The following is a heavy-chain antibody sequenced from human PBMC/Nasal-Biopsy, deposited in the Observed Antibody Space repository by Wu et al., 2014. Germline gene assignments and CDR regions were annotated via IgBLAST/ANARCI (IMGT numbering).Heavy chain of an antibody. Sequence: LRLSCAASGFAFNTYAFHWVRQAPGKGLEGVAVIFYDATNKFYADSVKGRFTISRDDSENTLYLQMNSLRTEDTAIYYCARDFRTQGVSYNFDYWGQGTLVTVSS. J-gene: IGHJ4*02. CDR2: IFYDATNK. V-gene: IGHV3-30*14. D-gene: IGHD3/OR15-3a*01. CDR1: GFAFNTYA. CDR3: ARDFRTQGVSYNFDY.